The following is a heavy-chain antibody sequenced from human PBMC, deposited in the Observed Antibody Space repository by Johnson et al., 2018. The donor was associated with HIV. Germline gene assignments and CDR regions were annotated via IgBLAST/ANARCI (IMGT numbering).Heavy chain of an antibody. V-gene: IGHV3-30*04. J-gene: IGHJ3*02. Sequence: VQLVESGGGVVQPGRSLRLSCAASGFTFSSYAMHWVRQAPGKGLEWVAVISYDGSNKYYADSVKGRFTISRDNSKNTLFLQMSSLRAEDTAVYYCASEVRGVLDIWGQGTMVTVSS. CDR2: ISYDGSNK. CDR1: GFTFSSYA. D-gene: IGHD3-10*01. CDR3: ASEVRGVLDI.